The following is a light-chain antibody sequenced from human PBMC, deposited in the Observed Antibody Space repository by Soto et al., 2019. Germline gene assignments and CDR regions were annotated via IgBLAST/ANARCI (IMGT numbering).Light chain of an antibody. Sequence: EIVMTQSPAALSVYPGERATLSCRASQSVSSNLAWYQQKPGQAPRLLIYGASTRATGIPARFSGSGSGTDFTLTIDRLEPEDFAMYYCQQYSDSPPPFGQGTKADI. CDR2: GAS. CDR1: QSVSSN. J-gene: IGKJ1*01. V-gene: IGKV3-15*01. CDR3: QQYSDSPPP.